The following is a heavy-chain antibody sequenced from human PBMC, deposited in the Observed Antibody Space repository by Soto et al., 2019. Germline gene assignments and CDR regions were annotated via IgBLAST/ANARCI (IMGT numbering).Heavy chain of an antibody. Sequence: QLQLQESGPGLVKPSETLSLICSVSGVSIGSTXXXXXWIRQPPGKGFEWIGIVHYTGQTYYNPSLXXXXXXXXXXXXXXXXXXXXXXXXXXXXIYXXVXLXDVMVREFYFDSWGQGTLVTVSS. D-gene: IGHD3-10*01. V-gene: IGHV4-39*01. CDR1: GVSIGSTXXX. J-gene: IGHJ4*02. CDR3: VXLXDVMVREFYFDS. CDR2: VHYTGQT.